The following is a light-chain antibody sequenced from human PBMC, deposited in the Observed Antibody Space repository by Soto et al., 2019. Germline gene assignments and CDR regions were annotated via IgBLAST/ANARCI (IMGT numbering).Light chain of an antibody. Sequence: QSVLTQPASVSGSPGQSITISCTGTSSDVGHPYNYVSWYQQHPGKAPKLLIFKVSNRPSGISGRFSGSKSGNTASLTISGLQAEDEADYYCCLYLGGTSVFGGGTQLTVL. V-gene: IGLV2-14*03. CDR1: SSDVGHPYNY. CDR3: CLYLGGTSV. CDR2: KVS. J-gene: IGLJ7*01.